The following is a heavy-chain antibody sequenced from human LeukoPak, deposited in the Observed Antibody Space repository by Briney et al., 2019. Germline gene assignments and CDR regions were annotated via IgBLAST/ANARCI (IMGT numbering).Heavy chain of an antibody. CDR2: IYYSGST. V-gene: IGHV4-59*01. Sequence: PSETLSLTCTVSGVSISTYYWSWIRQPPGKGLEWIGYIYYSGSTKYNLSLKSRVTISIDTSKNQFSLKLTSVTAADTAVYYCARTTEGYCRSISCYGFDYYYYMDVWGKGTTVTISS. CDR3: ARTTEGYCRSISCYGFDYYYYMDV. CDR1: GVSISTYY. J-gene: IGHJ6*03. D-gene: IGHD2-2*01.